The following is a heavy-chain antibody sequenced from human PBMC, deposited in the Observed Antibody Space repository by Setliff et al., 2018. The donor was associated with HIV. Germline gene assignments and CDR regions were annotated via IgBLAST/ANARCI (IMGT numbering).Heavy chain of an antibody. CDR3: ANRLYYYDSSGSLREEGFDP. Sequence: PSETLSLTCTVSGDSISSDFYWGWIRQPPGKGLEYIGSIHYNEKTYYNPSLKSRVTISIDTSKNQFSLNLTPVTAADTAVYYCANRLYYYDSSGSLREEGFDPWGQGTLVTVSS. V-gene: IGHV4-38-2*02. J-gene: IGHJ5*02. CDR2: IHYNEKT. CDR1: GDSISSDFY. D-gene: IGHD3-22*01.